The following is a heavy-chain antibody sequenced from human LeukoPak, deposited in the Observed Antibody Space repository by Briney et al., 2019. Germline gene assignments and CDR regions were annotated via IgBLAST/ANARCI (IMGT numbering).Heavy chain of an antibody. CDR1: GGSISSGGYY. Sequence: PSQTLSLTCAVSGGSISSGGYYWSWIRQPPGKGLEWIGEINHSGSTNYNPSLKSRVTISVDTSKNQFSLKLSSVTAADTAVYYCARGPDYGEDYWGQGTLVTVSS. CDR3: ARGPDYGEDY. J-gene: IGHJ4*02. V-gene: IGHV4-30-2*01. CDR2: INHSGST. D-gene: IGHD4-17*01.